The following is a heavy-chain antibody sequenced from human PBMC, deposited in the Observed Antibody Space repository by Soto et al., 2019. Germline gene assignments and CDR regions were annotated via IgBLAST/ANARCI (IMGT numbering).Heavy chain of an antibody. CDR2: VYYSGTT. D-gene: IGHD2-15*01. V-gene: IGHV4-61*01. CDR1: GGSVSSGNYY. CDR3: ARSGVVVAAKWFDP. J-gene: IGHJ5*02. Sequence: QVQLQESGPGLVKPSETLSLTCSVSGGSVSSGNYYWGWIRQPPGKGLEWSGYVYYSGTTNYNPSLTSRATISVDTSKNRFSRKLSSVTAADTAVYYCARSGVVVAAKWFDPWGQGTLVTVSS.